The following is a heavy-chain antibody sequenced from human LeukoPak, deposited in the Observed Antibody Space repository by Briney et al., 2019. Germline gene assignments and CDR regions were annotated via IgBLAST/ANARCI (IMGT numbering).Heavy chain of an antibody. V-gene: IGHV3-48*03. Sequence: GGSLRLSCAASRFVFSSYEMNWVRQAPGKGLEWVSYISSSGSTIYYADSVQGRFTISRDNAKNSLYLQMNSLRAEDTAVYYCARDRSRDSVLRHYSYFGMDVWSQGTTVTVSS. J-gene: IGHJ6*02. CDR1: RFVFSSYE. D-gene: IGHD2-8*01. CDR3: ARDRSRDSVLRHYSYFGMDV. CDR2: ISSSGSTI.